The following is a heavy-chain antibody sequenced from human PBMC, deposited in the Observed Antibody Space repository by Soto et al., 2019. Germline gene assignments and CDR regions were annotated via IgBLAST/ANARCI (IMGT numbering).Heavy chain of an antibody. CDR1: GFTFSVSA. CDR2: IRSKADNYAT. V-gene: IGHV3-73*02. CDR3: ARLAEWEYYDGMDV. Sequence: EVQLVESGGGLVQPGGSLKLSCAVSGFTFSVSAIHWVRQASGKGLEWVGRIRSKADNYATAYGASVKGRFSISRDDSXNTAYLQMSSLKTEDTAVYYCARLAEWEYYDGMDVWGQGTTVTVSS. D-gene: IGHD1-26*01. J-gene: IGHJ6*02.